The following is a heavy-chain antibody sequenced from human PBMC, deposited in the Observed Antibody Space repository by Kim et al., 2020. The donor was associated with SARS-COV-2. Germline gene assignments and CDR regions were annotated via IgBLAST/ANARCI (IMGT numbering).Heavy chain of an antibody. Sequence: ASVKVSCKASGYTFTSYGISWVRQAPGQGLEWMGWISAYNGNTNYAQKLQGRVTMTTDTSTSTAYMELRSLRSDDTAVYYCARDYYDSRVYYGMDVWGQGTTVTVSS. CDR2: ISAYNGNT. J-gene: IGHJ6*02. D-gene: IGHD3-22*01. CDR1: GYTFTSYG. V-gene: IGHV1-18*01. CDR3: ARDYYDSRVYYGMDV.